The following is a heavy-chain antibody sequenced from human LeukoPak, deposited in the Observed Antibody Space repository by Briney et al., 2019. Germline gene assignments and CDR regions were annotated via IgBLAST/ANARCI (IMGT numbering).Heavy chain of an antibody. CDR1: GFTFRSYD. J-gene: IGHJ4*02. CDR2: VDTVGNA. D-gene: IGHD4/OR15-4a*01. CDR3: ASFFDEYGVPTADY. Sequence: GGSLRLSCAASGFTFRSYDMHWVRQVTGKGLEWVSGVDTVGNAYYPASVKGRFTMSRENAKNSLYLQMNALRVGDTAVYYCASFFDEYGVPTADYWGQGTLVTVSS. V-gene: IGHV3-13*04.